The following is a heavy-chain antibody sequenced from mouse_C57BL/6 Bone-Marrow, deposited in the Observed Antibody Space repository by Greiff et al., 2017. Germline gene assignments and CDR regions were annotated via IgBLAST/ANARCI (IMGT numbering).Heavy chain of an antibody. Sequence: EVQLQQSGAELVRPGASVKLSCTASGFNIKDDYMHWVKQRPEQGLEWIGWIDPENGDTEYASQFQGKATITADTSSNTAYLQLSSLTSEDTAVYYCTDYYGSSFDYWGQGTTLTV. V-gene: IGHV14-4*01. D-gene: IGHD1-1*01. J-gene: IGHJ2*01. CDR2: IDPENGDT. CDR1: GFNIKDDY. CDR3: TDYYGSSFDY.